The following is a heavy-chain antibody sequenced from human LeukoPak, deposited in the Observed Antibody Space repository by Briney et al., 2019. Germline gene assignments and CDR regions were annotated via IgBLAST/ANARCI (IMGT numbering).Heavy chain of an antibody. Sequence: GGSLRLSCAASGFTFSSYAMHWVRQAPGKGLEWVAVISYDGSNKYYADSVKGRFTIPRDNSKNTLYLQMNSLRAEDTAVYYYARDVDQAAAPPERFDYWGQGTLVTVSS. D-gene: IGHD6-6*01. CDR3: ARDVDQAAAPPERFDY. CDR2: ISYDGSNK. J-gene: IGHJ4*02. V-gene: IGHV3-30-3*01. CDR1: GFTFSSYA.